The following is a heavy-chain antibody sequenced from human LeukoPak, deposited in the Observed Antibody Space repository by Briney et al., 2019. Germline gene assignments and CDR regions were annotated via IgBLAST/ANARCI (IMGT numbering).Heavy chain of an antibody. CDR1: GYTFTSYG. CDR2: ISAYNGNT. V-gene: IGHV1-18*01. CDR3: ARDGDYYDSSGYYYGSFDY. J-gene: IGHJ4*02. D-gene: IGHD3-22*01. Sequence: ASVKVSCKASGYTFTSYGISWVRQAPGRGLEWMGWISAYNGNTNYAQKLQGRVTMTTDTSTSTAYMELRSLRSDDTAVYYCARDGDYYDSSGYYYGSFDYWGQGTLVTVSS.